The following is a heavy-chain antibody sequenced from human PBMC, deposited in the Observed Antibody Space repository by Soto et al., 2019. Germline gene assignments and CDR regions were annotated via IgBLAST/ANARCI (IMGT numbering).Heavy chain of an antibody. CDR2: ISSAGRT. CDR3: AKAESSYASGWYAY. Sequence: EVQLLESGGGLVQPGGSLRLSCVASGFTFSNYAMRWVRQAPGKGLEWVSAISSAGRTYYADSVKGRFTISRDNSKNTLYLQMNSLRAEDMAVHYCAKAESSYASGWYAYWGQGTLVTVSS. CDR1: GFTFSNYA. V-gene: IGHV3-23*01. D-gene: IGHD6-19*01. J-gene: IGHJ4*02.